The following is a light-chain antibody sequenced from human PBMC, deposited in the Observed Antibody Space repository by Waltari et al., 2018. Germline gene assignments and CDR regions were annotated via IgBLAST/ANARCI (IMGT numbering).Light chain of an antibody. CDR2: AAS. Sequence: DIQMTQSPSSLSASVGDRVTITCRASQSISSYLNWYQQKPGKAPQLLIYAASSLQSGVPSRFSGSGSGTDFTLTISSLQPEDFATYYCQQSYSTTPLTFGGGTKVEIK. V-gene: IGKV1-39*01. CDR1: QSISSY. J-gene: IGKJ4*01. CDR3: QQSYSTTPLT.